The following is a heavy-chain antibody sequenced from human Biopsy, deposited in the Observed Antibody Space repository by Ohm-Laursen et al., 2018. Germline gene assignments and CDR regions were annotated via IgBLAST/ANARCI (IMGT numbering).Heavy chain of an antibody. J-gene: IGHJ6*02. CDR2: IIPMSRTP. Sequence: SVKVSCKTSGGSFSMDAFSWMRQVPGQGLEWMGLIIPMSRTPDYAQKFQGRVTFTADESTSTVYMELTSLTSDDTAVYYCASPNSGTYDVWGQGTTVTVS. CDR3: ASPNSGTYDV. D-gene: IGHD1-26*01. CDR1: GGSFSMDA. V-gene: IGHV1-69*13.